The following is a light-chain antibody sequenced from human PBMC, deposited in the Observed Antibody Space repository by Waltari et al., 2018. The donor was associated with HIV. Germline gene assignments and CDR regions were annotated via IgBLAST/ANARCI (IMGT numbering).Light chain of an antibody. CDR1: QSISTN. CDR2: GAS. J-gene: IGKJ1*01. V-gene: IGKV3-15*01. Sequence: EVVMTQSPATLSVSPGEGASLSCRASQSISTNLAWYQQKPSQAPRLLIYGASTRATDIPARFSGRGSGTHFTLTISSLQPEDVALYYCQQYDKWPPWTFGQGTTVDLK. CDR3: QQYDKWPPWT.